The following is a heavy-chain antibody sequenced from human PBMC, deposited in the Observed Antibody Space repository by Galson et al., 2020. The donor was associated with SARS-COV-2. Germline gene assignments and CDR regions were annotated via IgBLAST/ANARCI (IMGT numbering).Heavy chain of an antibody. CDR3: ASSSRNTIFGAETN. CDR2: IIPIFGTA. Sequence: SVKVSCKASGGTFSSYAISWVRQAPGQGLEWMGGIIPIFGTANYAQKFQGRVTITADKSTSTAYMELSSLRSEDTAVYYCASSSRNTIFGAETNWGQGTLVTVSS. V-gene: IGHV1-69*06. D-gene: IGHD3-3*01. J-gene: IGHJ4*02. CDR1: GGTFSSYA.